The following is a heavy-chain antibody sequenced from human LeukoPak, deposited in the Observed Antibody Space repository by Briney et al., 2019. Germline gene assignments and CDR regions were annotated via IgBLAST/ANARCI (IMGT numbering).Heavy chain of an antibody. V-gene: IGHV4-59*01. D-gene: IGHD3-10*01. CDR2: IYYSGST. CDR1: GGSISSYY. Sequence: SETLSLTCTVSGGSISSYYWSWIRQPPGKGLEWIGYIYYSGSTNYNPSLKSRVTISVDTSKNQFSLELRYVTAADTAVYYCARVRVVRGVSTPDYWGQGTLVTVSS. CDR3: ARVRVVRGVSTPDY. J-gene: IGHJ4*02.